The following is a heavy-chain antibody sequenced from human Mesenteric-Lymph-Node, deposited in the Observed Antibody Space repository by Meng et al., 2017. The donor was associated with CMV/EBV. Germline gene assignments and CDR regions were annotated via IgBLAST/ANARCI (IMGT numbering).Heavy chain of an antibody. J-gene: IGHJ4*02. CDR2: ISAYNGNT. D-gene: IGHD4-17*01. CDR1: GYTFTSYG. Sequence: KASGYTFTSYGISWVRQAPGQGLEWMGWISAYNGNTNYAQKLQGRVTMTTDTSTSTAYMELRSLRSDDTAVYYCAREGFFRYGAKYDYWGQGTLVTVSS. CDR3: AREGFFRYGAKYDY. V-gene: IGHV1-18*04.